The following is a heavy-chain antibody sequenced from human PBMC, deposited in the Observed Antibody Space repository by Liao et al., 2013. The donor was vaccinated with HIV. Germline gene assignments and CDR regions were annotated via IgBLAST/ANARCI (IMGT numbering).Heavy chain of an antibody. Sequence: QVQLQESGPRLVKPSETLSLTCTVSGGSISAYNWCWVRQPAGKRLEWIGRISPSGSTNYNPSLKSRVTMSVDTSKNQFSLKLSSVTAADTAVYYCARYYGSDGFDPWGRGNPWSPSPQ. V-gene: IGHV4-4*07. D-gene: IGHD3-10*01. CDR1: GGSISAYN. CDR2: ISPSGST. J-gene: IGHJ5*02. CDR3: ARYYGSDGFDP.